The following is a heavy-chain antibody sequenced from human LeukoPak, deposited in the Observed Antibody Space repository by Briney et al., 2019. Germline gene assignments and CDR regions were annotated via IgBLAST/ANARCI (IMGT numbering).Heavy chain of an antibody. D-gene: IGHD6-19*01. CDR3: ARDLLAVAGTAHFDY. CDR2: ITTGSRTI. Sequence: GGSLRLSCAASGFTFSTYGMNWVRQAPGKGLEWVSYITTGSRTIYYADSVKGRFTISRDNAKNSLYLQMNSLRAEDTAVYYCARDLLAVAGTAHFDYWGKGTLVTVSS. V-gene: IGHV3-48*01. J-gene: IGHJ4*02. CDR1: GFTFSTYG.